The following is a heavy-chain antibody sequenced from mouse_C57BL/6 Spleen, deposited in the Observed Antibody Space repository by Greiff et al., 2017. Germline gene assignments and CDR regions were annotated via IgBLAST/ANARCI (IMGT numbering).Heavy chain of an antibody. V-gene: IGHV1-39*01. D-gene: IGHD2-13*01. J-gene: IGHJ2*01. CDR2: LNPNYGTT. CDR3: ARDGDGDY. CDR1: GYSFTDYN. Sequence: EVQLVESGPELVKPGASVQISCKASGYSFTDYNMNWVKQSNGTSLEWIGVLNPNYGTTSYNQKFQGKATLTVDQSSSTAYMQLNSLTSEDSAVYYCARDGDGDYWGQGTTLTVSS.